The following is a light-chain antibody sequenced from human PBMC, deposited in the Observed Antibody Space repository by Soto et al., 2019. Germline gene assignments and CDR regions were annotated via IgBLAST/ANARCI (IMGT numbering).Light chain of an antibody. J-gene: IGKJ4*01. CDR2: SAS. V-gene: IGKV1-17*01. Sequence: DLQMTQSPSSLSASVGDRVTITCRASQGIRNDLGWYQQKPGMAPKRLIYSASTLQGGVPSRFSGSASGTEFPLAISSLQPEEFATYYCLQHFMYPLTFGGGTKVEIK. CDR1: QGIRND. CDR3: LQHFMYPLT.